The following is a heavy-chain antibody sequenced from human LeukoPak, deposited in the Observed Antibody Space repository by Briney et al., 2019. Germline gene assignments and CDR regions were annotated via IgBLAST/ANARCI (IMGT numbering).Heavy chain of an antibody. Sequence: GGSLRLSCAASGFTFSNYAMSWVRQVPGKGLEWVSVISGSGGSTYYGDSVKGRFTISRYNSKDTLYLQMNSLRAEDTAVYYCAKVPRRTWGGDWFDSWGQGTLVTVSS. CDR1: GFTFSNYA. D-gene: IGHD3-16*01. V-gene: IGHV3-23*01. CDR3: AKVPRRTWGGDWFDS. J-gene: IGHJ5*01. CDR2: ISGSGGST.